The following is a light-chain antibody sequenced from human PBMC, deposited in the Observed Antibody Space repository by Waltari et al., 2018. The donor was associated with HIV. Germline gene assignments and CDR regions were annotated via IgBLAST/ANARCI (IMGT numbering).Light chain of an antibody. CDR3: ASYTADDTIL. CDR1: DRDFGFYTF. Sequence: SDLTQPASLSGFLGQSITISCTGCDRDFGFYTFISWYQQQPGKVPKLFLYEVYTRASGIPGRFSGSKSGNTASLTISGLQIEDEGLYFCASYTADDTILFGGGTTVTVL. CDR2: EVY. V-gene: IGLV2-14*01. J-gene: IGLJ2*01.